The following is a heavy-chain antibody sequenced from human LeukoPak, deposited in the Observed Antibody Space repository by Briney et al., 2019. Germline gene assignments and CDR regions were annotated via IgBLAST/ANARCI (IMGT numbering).Heavy chain of an antibody. D-gene: IGHD3-10*01. J-gene: IGHJ4*02. Sequence: GESLKISCKGSGYSFTSYWIGWVRQMPGKGLEWMGIIYPGDSDTRYSPSFQGQVTISADKSISTAYLQWRSLKASDTAMYYCARQKYYYGSGSRHPFDYWGQGTLVTVSS. CDR1: GYSFTSYW. V-gene: IGHV5-51*01. CDR3: ARQKYYYGSGSRHPFDY. CDR2: IYPGDSDT.